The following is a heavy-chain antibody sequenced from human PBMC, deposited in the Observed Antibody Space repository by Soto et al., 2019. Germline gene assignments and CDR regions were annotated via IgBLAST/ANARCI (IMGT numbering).Heavy chain of an antibody. Sequence: GESLKSSCKGCGYSFTKYWMGWVRQMPGKGLEWMGIIYPGDSDSRYNPSFQGQVIISADKSISTAYLQWSSLKASDSAIYYCARWIAASGTNYFDYWGQGTLVTVSS. V-gene: IGHV5-51*01. CDR3: ARWIAASGTNYFDY. CDR1: GYSFTKYW. J-gene: IGHJ4*02. D-gene: IGHD6-13*01. CDR2: IYPGDSDS.